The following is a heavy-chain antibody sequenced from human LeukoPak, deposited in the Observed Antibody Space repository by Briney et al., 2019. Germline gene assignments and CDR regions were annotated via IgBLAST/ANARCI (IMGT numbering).Heavy chain of an antibody. Sequence: PGGSLRLSCAASGFTFSSYSMNWVRQAPGKGLEWVSSISSSSSYIYYADSVKGRFTISRDNAKNSLYLQMNSLRAEDTAVYYCAKTGQGGPDCSSTSCYSRYYFDYWGQGTLVTVSS. CDR2: ISSSSSYI. D-gene: IGHD2-2*01. CDR1: GFTFSSYS. CDR3: AKTGQGGPDCSSTSCYSRYYFDY. V-gene: IGHV3-21*04. J-gene: IGHJ4*02.